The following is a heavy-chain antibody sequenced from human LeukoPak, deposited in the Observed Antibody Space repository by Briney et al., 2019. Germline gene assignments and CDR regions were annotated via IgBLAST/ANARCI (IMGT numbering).Heavy chain of an antibody. D-gene: IGHD6-13*01. J-gene: IGHJ4*02. CDR3: SRGSSSWSVFDY. V-gene: IGHV4-59*01. Sequence: SETLSLTCTVSGGPISTYYWSWIRQPPGKGLEWIGYIYYSGSTNYNPSLKSRVTISVDTSKNQFSLKLTSVTAADTAIYYCSRGSSSWSVFDYWGQGTLVTVSS. CDR1: GGPISTYY. CDR2: IYYSGST.